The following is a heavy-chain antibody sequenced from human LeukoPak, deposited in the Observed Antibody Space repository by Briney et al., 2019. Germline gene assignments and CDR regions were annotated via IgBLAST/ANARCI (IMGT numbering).Heavy chain of an antibody. D-gene: IGHD1-26*01. CDR2: ISSSSNFI. CDR3: VRDGVVGATARTYHFDY. J-gene: IGHJ4*02. Sequence: GGSLRLSCAASGFTFSSYSINWVRQAPGKGLEWVSYISSSSNFIYYADSVKGRFTISRDNPTYSVYLQMNSLSAEDTAVYYCVRDGVVGATARTYHFDYWGQGALVTVSS. V-gene: IGHV3-21*01. CDR1: GFTFSSYS.